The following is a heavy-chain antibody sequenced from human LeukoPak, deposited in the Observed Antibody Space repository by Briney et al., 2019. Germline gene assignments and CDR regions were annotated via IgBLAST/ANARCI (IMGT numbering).Heavy chain of an antibody. Sequence: GASVKVSCKASGYTFTGYYMHWVRQAPGQGLEWMGRINPNSGGTNYAQKFQGRVTMTRDTSISTADMELSRLRSADTAVYYCARDRSRIAAAGIGTKFYYMDVWGKGTTVTVSS. V-gene: IGHV1-2*06. CDR3: ARDRSRIAAAGIGTKFYYMDV. CDR2: INPNSGGT. J-gene: IGHJ6*03. CDR1: GYTFTGYY. D-gene: IGHD6-13*01.